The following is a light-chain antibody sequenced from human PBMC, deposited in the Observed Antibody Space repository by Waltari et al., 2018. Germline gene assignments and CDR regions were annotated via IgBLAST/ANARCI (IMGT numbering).Light chain of an antibody. CDR3: LLSYSGSWV. V-gene: IGLV7-46*01. J-gene: IGLJ3*02. CDR2: KTR. Sequence: QTVVTQEPSLTVSPGGPVTLTCASSSRDVTSGHYPYWFKQKPGQAPRTLIYKTRNKHSWTPARFSGSLLGGKAALTLSGAQAEDEADYYCLLSYSGSWVFGGGTKLTVL. CDR1: SRDVTSGHY.